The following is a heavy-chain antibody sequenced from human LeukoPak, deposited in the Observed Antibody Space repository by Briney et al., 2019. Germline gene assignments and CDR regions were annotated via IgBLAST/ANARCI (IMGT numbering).Heavy chain of an antibody. CDR1: GFTFSSYG. D-gene: IGHD1-1*01. CDR3: TTGWTSTSHDGY. V-gene: IGHV3-30*03. J-gene: IGHJ4*02. Sequence: GGSLRLSCVVSGFTFSSYGMHWVRQAPGKGLEWVAVISYDGSNKYYADSMKGRFTISRDNSKNTLSLQMNSLKTEDTAVYYCTTGWTSTSHDGYWGQGTLVIVSS. CDR2: ISYDGSNK.